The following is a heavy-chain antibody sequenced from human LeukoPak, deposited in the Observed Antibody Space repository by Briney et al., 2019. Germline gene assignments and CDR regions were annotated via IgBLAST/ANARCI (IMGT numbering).Heavy chain of an antibody. CDR1: GFTFSSYS. CDR2: ISSSSSTI. D-gene: IGHD1-1*01. CDR3: VRAGQQLKNNCFDP. J-gene: IGHJ5*02. Sequence: GGSLRLSCAASGFTFSSYSMNWVRQAPGKGLEWVSYISSSSSTIYYADSVKGRFTISRDNAKNSLFLQMNSLTDEDTAVYYCVRAGQQLKNNCFDPWGQGTLVTVSS. V-gene: IGHV3-48*02.